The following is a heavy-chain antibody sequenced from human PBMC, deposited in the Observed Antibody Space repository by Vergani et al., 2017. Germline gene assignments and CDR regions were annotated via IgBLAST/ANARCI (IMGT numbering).Heavy chain of an antibody. CDR3: ASNRITFGGVMGIFDY. CDR1: GGSFSGYY. J-gene: IGHJ4*02. D-gene: IGHD3-16*01. CDR2: INHSGST. V-gene: IGHV4-34*01. Sequence: QVQLQQWGAGLLKPSETLSLTCAVYGGSFSGYYWSWIRQPPGKGLEWIGEINHSGSTNYNPSLKSRVTISVDTSKNQFALKLLSVTAADTAVYYFASNRITFGGVMGIFDYWGQGTLVTVSS.